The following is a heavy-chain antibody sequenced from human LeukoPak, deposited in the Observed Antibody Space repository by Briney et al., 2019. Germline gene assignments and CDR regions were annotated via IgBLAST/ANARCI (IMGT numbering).Heavy chain of an antibody. CDR2: INHSGST. CDR3: ARAAGIAARRANFDY. D-gene: IGHD6-6*01. CDR1: GGSFSGYY. Sequence: SETLSLTCAVYGGSFSGYYWSWIRQPPGKGLEWIGEINHSGSTNYNPSLKSRVTIPVDTSKNQFSLKLSSVTAADTAVYYCARAAGIAARRANFDYWGQGTLVTVSS. J-gene: IGHJ4*02. V-gene: IGHV4-34*01.